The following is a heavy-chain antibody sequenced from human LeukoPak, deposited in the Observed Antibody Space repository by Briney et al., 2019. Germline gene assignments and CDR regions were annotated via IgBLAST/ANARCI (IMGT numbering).Heavy chain of an antibody. CDR3: ARDSTVATYYGVDV. Sequence: PGGSLRLSCVASGFTFRSYWMSWARQAPGKGLEWVANIQHDGSEKNYIDSVQGRFTISRDNAKTSLYLQLSSLRVEDTAVYYCARDSTVATYYGVDVWGQGTTVTVS. J-gene: IGHJ6*02. CDR2: IQHDGSEK. V-gene: IGHV3-7*01. D-gene: IGHD6-19*01. CDR1: GFTFRSYW.